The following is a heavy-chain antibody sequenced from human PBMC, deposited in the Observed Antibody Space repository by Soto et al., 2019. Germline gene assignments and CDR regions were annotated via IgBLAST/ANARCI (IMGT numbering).Heavy chain of an antibody. V-gene: IGHV1-18*01. D-gene: IGHD5-12*01. CDR2: ISAYNGNT. CDR3: ARDRREMATILYYYYYYGLDV. CDR1: GYTFTSYG. J-gene: IGHJ6*02. Sequence: ASVKVSCKASGYTFTSYGISWVRQAPGQGLEWMGWISAYNGNTNYAQKLQGRVTMTTDTSTSTAYMELRSLRSDDTAVYYCARDRREMATILYYYYYYGLDVWGQGTNVTV.